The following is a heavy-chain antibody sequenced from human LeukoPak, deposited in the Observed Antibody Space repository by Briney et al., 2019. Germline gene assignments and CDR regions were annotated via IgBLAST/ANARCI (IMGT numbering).Heavy chain of an antibody. CDR1: GYTFTSYG. CDR2: ISAYNGNT. Sequence: ASVKVSCKASGYTFTSYGISWVRQAPGQGLEWMGWISAYNGNTNYAQKLQGRVTMTKDTSTSTAYMELRSLRSDDTAVYYCARAPDYYDSSGYYYNHAEYFQHWGQGTLVTVSS. CDR3: ARAPDYYDSSGYYYNHAEYFQH. J-gene: IGHJ1*01. V-gene: IGHV1-18*01. D-gene: IGHD3-22*01.